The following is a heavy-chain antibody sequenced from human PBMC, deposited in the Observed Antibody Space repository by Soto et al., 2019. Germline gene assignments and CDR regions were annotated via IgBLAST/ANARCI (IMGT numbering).Heavy chain of an antibody. J-gene: IGHJ4*02. CDR2: ISYDGSNK. V-gene: IGHV3-30*18. CDR1: GFTFSSYG. D-gene: IGHD3-22*01. Sequence: HVQLVESGGGVVQPGRSLRLSCAASGFTFSSYGMHWVRQAPGKGLEWVAVISYDGSNKYYADSVKGRFTISRDNSKNTLYLQMNSLRAEDTAVYYCAKDLGYYDSSGFDYWGQGTLVTVSS. CDR3: AKDLGYYDSSGFDY.